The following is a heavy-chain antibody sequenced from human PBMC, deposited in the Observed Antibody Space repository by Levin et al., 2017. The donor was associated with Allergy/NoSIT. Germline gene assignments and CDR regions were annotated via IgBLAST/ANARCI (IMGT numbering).Heavy chain of an antibody. CDR3: ARGSDYGDY. V-gene: IGHV4-34*01. CDR1: GGSFSGYY. J-gene: IGHJ4*02. Sequence: SETLSLTCVVYGGSFSGYYWSWIRQPPGKGLEWIGEINHSGSTNYNPSLKSRVTISVDTSKNQFSLKLRSVTAADTAVYYCARGSDYGDYWGQGTLVTVSS. CDR2: INHSGST.